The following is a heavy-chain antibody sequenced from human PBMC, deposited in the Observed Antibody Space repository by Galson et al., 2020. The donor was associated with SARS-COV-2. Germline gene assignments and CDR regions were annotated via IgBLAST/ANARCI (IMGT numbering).Heavy chain of an antibody. CDR1: GFTFSNYA. J-gene: IGHJ5*02. Sequence: GGSLRLSCAASGFTFSNYAMSWVRPAPGKGLEWVSVISGSGGSTYYADSVKGRFTISRDNSKNTLYLQMNSLRAEDTAVYYCAKDERGFSGYEYNLFDPWGQRTLVTVSS. CDR3: AKDERGFSGYEYNLFDP. V-gene: IGHV3-23*01. D-gene: IGHD5-12*01. CDR2: ISGSGGST.